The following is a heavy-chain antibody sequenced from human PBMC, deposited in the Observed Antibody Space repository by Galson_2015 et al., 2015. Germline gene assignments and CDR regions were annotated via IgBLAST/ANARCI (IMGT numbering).Heavy chain of an antibody. D-gene: IGHD3/OR15-3a*01. V-gene: IGHV5-10-1*01. CDR3: ARSLLGLVSEKDY. CDR2: IDPSDSYT. J-gene: IGHJ4*02. CDR1: GYSFTSYW. Sequence: QSGAEVKKPGESLKISCKGSGYSFTSYWISWVRQMPGKGLEWMGRIDPSDSYTNYSPSFQGHVTMSVDKSISTAYLQWSSLKASDTAMYYCARSLLGLVSEKDYWGQGTLVTVSS.